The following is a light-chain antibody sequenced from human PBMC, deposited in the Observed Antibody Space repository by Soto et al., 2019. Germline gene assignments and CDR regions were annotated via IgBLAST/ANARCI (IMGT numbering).Light chain of an antibody. CDR1: SGSIASNY. J-gene: IGLJ2*01. CDR2: EDN. CDR3: QSYDSSNHVV. Sequence: NFMLTQPHSVSESPGKTVTISCTRSSGSIASNYVQWYQQRPGSAPTTVIYEDNQRPSGVPDRFSGSIDSSSNSASLTISELKTEDEADYYCQSYDSSNHVVFGGGTKVTVL. V-gene: IGLV6-57*04.